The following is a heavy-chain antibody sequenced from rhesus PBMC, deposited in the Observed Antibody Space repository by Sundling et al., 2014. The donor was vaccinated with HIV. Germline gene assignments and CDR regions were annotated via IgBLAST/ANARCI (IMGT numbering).Heavy chain of an antibody. CDR3: ARDYSSWPIFDY. V-gene: IGHV4-169*02. CDR1: GDSITSHS. Sequence: QVQLQESGPGLVKPSETLSLTCAVSGDSITSHSWSWIRQAPGKGLEWIGYISGTGRSTNYDPSFESRVTLSVDTSKNQFSLKLNSVTAADTALYYCARDYSSWPIFDYWGQGVLVTVSS. J-gene: IGHJ4*01. CDR2: ISGTGRST. D-gene: IGHD6-13*01.